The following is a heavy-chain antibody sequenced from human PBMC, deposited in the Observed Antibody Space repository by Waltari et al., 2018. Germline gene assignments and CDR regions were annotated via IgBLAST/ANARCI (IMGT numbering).Heavy chain of an antibody. Sequence: EVQLVESGGGLIQPGGSLRLSCAASGVTVSSNYMSWVRQAPGKGLGLGSVSYRGGSKYYADAVKGRFTISVDNSMNTLYLQSNRLTAESTSVYYCVRAIRWLGVSMDYWGQGTLVTVSS. J-gene: IGHJ4*02. CDR1: GVTVSSNY. D-gene: IGHD2-2*01. V-gene: IGHV3-53*01. CDR3: VRAIRWLGVSMDY. CDR2: SYRGGSK.